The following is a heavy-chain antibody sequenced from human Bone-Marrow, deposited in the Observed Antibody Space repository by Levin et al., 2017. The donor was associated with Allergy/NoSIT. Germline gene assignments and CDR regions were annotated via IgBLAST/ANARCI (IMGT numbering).Heavy chain of an antibody. V-gene: IGHV3-48*04. CDR1: GFTFSSYS. Sequence: LSLTCAASGFTFSSYSMNWVRQAPGKGLEWVSYISSSSSTIYYADSVKGRFTISRDNAKNSLYLQMNSLRAEDTAVYYCARHGYSYYFDYWGQGTLVTVSS. CDR3: ARHGYSYYFDY. J-gene: IGHJ4*02. CDR2: ISSSSSTI. D-gene: IGHD3-22*01.